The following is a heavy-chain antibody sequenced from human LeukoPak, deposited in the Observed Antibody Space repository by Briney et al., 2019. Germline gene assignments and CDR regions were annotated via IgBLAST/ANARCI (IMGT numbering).Heavy chain of an antibody. V-gene: IGHV4-59*08. Sequence: SETLSLTCTVSGGSISSYYWSWIRQPPGKGLEWIGYIYYSGSTNYNPSLKSRVTISVDTSKNQFSLKLSSVTAADTAVYYCARQGYYSWFDPWGQGTLVTVSS. J-gene: IGHJ5*02. CDR1: GGSISSYY. D-gene: IGHD3-22*01. CDR3: ARQGYYSWFDP. CDR2: IYYSGST.